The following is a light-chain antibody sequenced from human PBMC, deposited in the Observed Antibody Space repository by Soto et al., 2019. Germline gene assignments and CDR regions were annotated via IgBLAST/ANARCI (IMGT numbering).Light chain of an antibody. Sequence: QSVLTQPPSASGTPGQRVTISCSGSSSNIGSNTVNWYQQLPGTAPKLLIYSSNQRPSGVPDRFSGSKSGTSASLAISGRQSEDEADYYCAAWDDSLNGQVFGGGTKLTVL. J-gene: IGLJ2*01. CDR1: SSNIGSNT. V-gene: IGLV1-44*01. CDR3: AAWDDSLNGQV. CDR2: SSN.